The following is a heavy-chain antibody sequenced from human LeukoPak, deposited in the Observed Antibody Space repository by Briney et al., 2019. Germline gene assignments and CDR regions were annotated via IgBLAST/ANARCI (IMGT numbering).Heavy chain of an antibody. Sequence: GSLRLSCAASGFTFSSYAMHWVRQAPGKGLEWVAVISYDGSNKYYADSVKGRFTISRDNSKNTLYLQMNSLRAEDTAVYYCARDRNYYDSSVVDYWGQGTLVTVSS. J-gene: IGHJ4*02. CDR3: ARDRNYYDSSVVDY. CDR1: GFTFSSYA. CDR2: ISYDGSNK. V-gene: IGHV3-30-3*01. D-gene: IGHD3-22*01.